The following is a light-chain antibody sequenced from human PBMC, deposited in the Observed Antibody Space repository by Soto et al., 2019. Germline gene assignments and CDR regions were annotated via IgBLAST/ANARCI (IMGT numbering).Light chain of an antibody. Sequence: EIVLTQSPGTLSLSPGERATLSCRASQSVSSTYLAWYQQKPGRAPRLLIHGASSRATDIPDRFSGSGSGTDFTLTISRLEPEDFAVYYCQHYGSSPLFSFGPGTRVDI. CDR2: GAS. V-gene: IGKV3-20*01. CDR1: QSVSSTY. J-gene: IGKJ3*01. CDR3: QHYGSSPLFS.